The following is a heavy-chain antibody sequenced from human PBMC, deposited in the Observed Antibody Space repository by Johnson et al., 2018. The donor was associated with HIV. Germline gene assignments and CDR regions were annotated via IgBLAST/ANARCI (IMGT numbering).Heavy chain of an antibody. Sequence: VQLVESGGGLVQPGRSLRLSCAASGFTFSSYGMHWVRQAPGKGLEWVAVIWYDGSNKYYADSVKGRFTISRDNSKNTLYLQMNSLRAEDTAVYYCAKDFGYPRPRDAFDIWGQGTMVTVSS. CDR2: IWYDGSNK. D-gene: IGHD5-12*01. CDR3: AKDFGYPRPRDAFDI. J-gene: IGHJ3*02. V-gene: IGHV3-33*06. CDR1: GFTFSSYG.